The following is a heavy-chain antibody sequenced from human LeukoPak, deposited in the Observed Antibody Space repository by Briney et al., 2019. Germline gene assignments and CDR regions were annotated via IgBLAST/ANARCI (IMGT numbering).Heavy chain of an antibody. CDR1: GFIFSRHG. CDR2: ISPSGDIT. J-gene: IGHJ4*02. CDR3: ARTAGIVVVVAATPGYFDY. D-gene: IGHD2-15*01. V-gene: IGHV3-23*01. Sequence: PGGSLRLSCAASGFIFSRHGMNWVRQAPGKGLEWVSGISPSGDITYYADSVKGRFTISRDNSKNTVYLQMDSLRFEDTAVYYCARTAGIVVVVAATPGYFDYWGQGTLVTVSS.